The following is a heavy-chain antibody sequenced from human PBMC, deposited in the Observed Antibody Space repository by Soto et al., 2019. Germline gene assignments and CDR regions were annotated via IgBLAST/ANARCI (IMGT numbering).Heavy chain of an antibody. CDR1: GDSVSSNSAA. J-gene: IGHJ4*02. V-gene: IGHV6-1*01. D-gene: IGHD6-6*01. CDR2: TYYRSKWYN. CDR3: ARDRPTRTTHNSSSFPNGFDY. Sequence: QTLSLTCAISGDSVSSNSAAWNWIRQSPSRGLEWLGRTYYRSKWYNDYAVSVKSRITINPDTSKNQFSLQLNSVTPEDTAVYYCARDRPTRTTHNSSSFPNGFDYWGQGTLVTVSS.